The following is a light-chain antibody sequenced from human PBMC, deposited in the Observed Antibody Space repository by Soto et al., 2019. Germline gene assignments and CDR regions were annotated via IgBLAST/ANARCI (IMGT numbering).Light chain of an antibody. CDR1: QSVNNY. J-gene: IGKJ4*01. Sequence: EIVLTQSPATLSLSPGERATLSCRASQSVNNYLAWYQQKPGQAPRLLIYDASSRATDIPARFSGSGSGTDFTLIISSLEPEDFATYYCHQRSNWPLTFGGGNKVEIK. V-gene: IGKV3-11*01. CDR2: DAS. CDR3: HQRSNWPLT.